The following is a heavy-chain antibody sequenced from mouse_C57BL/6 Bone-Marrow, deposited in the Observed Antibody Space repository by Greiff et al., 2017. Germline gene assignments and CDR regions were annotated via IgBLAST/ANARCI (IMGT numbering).Heavy chain of an antibody. CDR3: ARSDSWFAY. V-gene: IGHV1-82*01. CDR1: GYAFSSSW. Sequence: QVQLQQSGPELVKPGASVKISCKASGYAFSSSWMNWVKQRPGKGLEWIGRIYPGDGDTNYNGKFKGKATLTADKSSSTAYMQLRSLTSEDSAVYFCARSDSWFAYWGQGTLVTVSA. J-gene: IGHJ3*01. CDR2: IYPGDGDT.